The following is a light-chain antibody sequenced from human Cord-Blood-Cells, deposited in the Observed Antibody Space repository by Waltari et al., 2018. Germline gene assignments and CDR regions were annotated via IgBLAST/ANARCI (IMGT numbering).Light chain of an antibody. CDR3: CSYAGSYTFHVV. Sequence: QSALTQPRSVSGSPGQSVTITCTGTSSDVGGYNYFSWYQQHPGKAPKLMIYDVSKRPSGVPDRFSGSKSGNTASLTISGLQAEDEADYYCCSYAGSYTFHVVFGGGTKLTVL. V-gene: IGLV2-11*02. J-gene: IGLJ2*01. CDR2: DVS. CDR1: SSDVGGYNY.